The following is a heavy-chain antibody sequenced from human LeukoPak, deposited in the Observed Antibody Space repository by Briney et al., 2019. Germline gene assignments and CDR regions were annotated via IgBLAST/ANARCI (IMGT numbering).Heavy chain of an antibody. D-gene: IGHD3-22*01. Sequence: SETLSLTCTVSGGSISSSSYYWGWIRQPPGKGLEWIGSIYYSGSTYYNPSLKSRVTISVDTSKNQFSLKLSSVTAADTAVYYCARQPPIDSSGVFDYWGQGTLVTVSS. CDR1: GGSISSSSYY. V-gene: IGHV4-39*01. J-gene: IGHJ4*02. CDR2: IYYSGST. CDR3: ARQPPIDSSGVFDY.